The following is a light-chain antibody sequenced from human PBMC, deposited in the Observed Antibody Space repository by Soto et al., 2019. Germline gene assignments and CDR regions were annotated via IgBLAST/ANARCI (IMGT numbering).Light chain of an antibody. CDR3: GSWDSSLSAYV. Sequence: QSVLTQPPSVSAAPGQRVTISCSGSSSNIGGNSVSWYQQLPGTAPKLLIYDDDKRPSGIPDRFSGSKSGTSATLGITGFQTGDEADYYCGSWDSSLSAYVFGTGTRSPS. V-gene: IGLV1-51*01. J-gene: IGLJ1*01. CDR2: DDD. CDR1: SSNIGGNS.